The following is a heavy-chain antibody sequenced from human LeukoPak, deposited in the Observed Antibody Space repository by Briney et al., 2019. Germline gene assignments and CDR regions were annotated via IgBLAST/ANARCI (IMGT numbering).Heavy chain of an antibody. Sequence: GASVKVSCKASGYTFTSYGISWVRQAPGQGLEWMGWISAYNGNTNYAQKLQGRVTMTTDTSTSTAYMELRSLRSDDTAVYYCARDPPYYDFWSGYYTIFDYWSQASLVTVSS. CDR3: ARDPPYYDFWSGYYTIFDY. V-gene: IGHV1-18*01. CDR2: ISAYNGNT. CDR1: GYTFTSYG. J-gene: IGHJ4*02. D-gene: IGHD3-3*01.